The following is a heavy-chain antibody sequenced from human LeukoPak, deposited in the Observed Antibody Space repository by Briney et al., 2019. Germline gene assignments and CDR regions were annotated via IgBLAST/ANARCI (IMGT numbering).Heavy chain of an antibody. D-gene: IGHD1-1*01. V-gene: IGHV1-18*01. CDR2: ISAYNGNT. J-gene: IGHJ6*03. CDR1: GYTFTSYG. CDR3: ARQLERRYHYYMDV. Sequence: GASVKVSCKASGYTFTSYGISWVRQAPGQGLEWMGWISAYNGNTNYAQKFQGRVTITADESTSTAYMELSSLRSEDTAVYYCARQLERRYHYYMDVWGKGTTVTVSS.